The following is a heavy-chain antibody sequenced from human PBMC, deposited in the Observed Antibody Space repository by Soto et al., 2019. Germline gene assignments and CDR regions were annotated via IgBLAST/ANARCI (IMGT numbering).Heavy chain of an antibody. Sequence: ASVKVSCKASGYTFTSYGINWVRQAPGHGLEWMGWISAYNGNTNYAQKLQGRVTMTTDTSTSTAYMELRSLRSDDTAVYYCASGGYCTSTSCYRAFDIWGQGTMVTVSS. J-gene: IGHJ3*02. CDR3: ASGGYCTSTSCYRAFDI. V-gene: IGHV1-18*01. CDR2: ISAYNGNT. D-gene: IGHD2-2*01. CDR1: GYTFTSYG.